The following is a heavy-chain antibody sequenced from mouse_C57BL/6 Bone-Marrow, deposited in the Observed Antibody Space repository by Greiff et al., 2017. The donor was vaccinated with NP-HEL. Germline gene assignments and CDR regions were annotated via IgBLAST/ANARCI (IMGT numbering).Heavy chain of an antibody. D-gene: IGHD1-1*01. Sequence: QVQLKESGPELVKPGASVKISCKASGYAFSSSWMNWVKQRPGKGLEWIGRIYPGDGDTNYNGKFKGQATLTADKSSSTAYMQLSSLTSDDSAVYFCASWTYYYGSSYAMDYWGQGTSVTVSS. CDR3: ASWTYYYGSSYAMDY. CDR1: GYAFSSSW. V-gene: IGHV1-82*01. J-gene: IGHJ4*01. CDR2: IYPGDGDT.